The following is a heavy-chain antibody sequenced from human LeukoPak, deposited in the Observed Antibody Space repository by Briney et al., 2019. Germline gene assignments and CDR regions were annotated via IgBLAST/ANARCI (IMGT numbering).Heavy chain of an antibody. CDR1: GFTFSSYW. CDR2: VYYTGGT. V-gene: IGHV4-39*07. J-gene: IGHJ5*02. D-gene: IGHD3-3*01. Sequence: GSLRLSCAASGFTFSSYWMSWIRQPPGKGLDWIGSVYYTGGTYYNPSLMSRVTISIDTSKNQFSLKLSSVTAADTAVYYCARWYYDFWSGHENNWFDPWGQGTLVTVSS. CDR3: ARWYYDFWSGHENNWFDP.